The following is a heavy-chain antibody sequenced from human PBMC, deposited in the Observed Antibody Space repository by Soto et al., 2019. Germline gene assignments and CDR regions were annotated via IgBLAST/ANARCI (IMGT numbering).Heavy chain of an antibody. J-gene: IGHJ4*02. Sequence: GGSLRLSCAASGFTFSSCVMTWVRQAPGKGLEWVSTITAGGVTYYPDSVEGRFTISRDNSKNTLFLQINSLRAEDTALYYCVKRGVVTPGRPFDYWGQGTLVTVSS. CDR3: VKRGVVTPGRPFDY. V-gene: IGHV3-23*01. D-gene: IGHD2-2*02. CDR1: GFTFSSCV. CDR2: ITAGGVT.